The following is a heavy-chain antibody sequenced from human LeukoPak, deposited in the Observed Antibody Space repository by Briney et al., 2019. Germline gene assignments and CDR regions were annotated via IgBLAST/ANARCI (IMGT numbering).Heavy chain of an antibody. CDR2: INPSGGST. J-gene: IGHJ6*03. CDR3: ARAVGCTSCYEYYMDV. CDR1: GYTFTSYY. Sequence: ASVKVSCKASGYTFTSYYMHWVRQAPGQGLEWMGIINPSGGSTSYAQKFQGRVTMTGDTSTSTVYMELSSLRSEDTAVYYCARAVGCTSCYEYYMDVWGKGTTVTVSS. D-gene: IGHD2-2*01. V-gene: IGHV1-46*01.